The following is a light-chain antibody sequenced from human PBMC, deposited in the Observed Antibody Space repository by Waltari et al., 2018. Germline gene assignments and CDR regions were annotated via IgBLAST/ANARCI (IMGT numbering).Light chain of an antibody. CDR3: QSYDGDRSWV. CDR1: GGSFATNY. Sequence: FILTQSHSVSESPGRTVTISCSGSGGSFATNYVPWYQQRPGSAPTTVIYADNHRPSGVPDRFPGSVDSSSNSASLTISGLQTEDEADYYCQSYDGDRSWVFGGGTKLTVL. J-gene: IGLJ3*02. V-gene: IGLV6-57*02. CDR2: ADN.